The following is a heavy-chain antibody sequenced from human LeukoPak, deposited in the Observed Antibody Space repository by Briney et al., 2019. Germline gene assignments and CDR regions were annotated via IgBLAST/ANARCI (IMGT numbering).Heavy chain of an antibody. Sequence: GGSLRLSCEASGFTFNSHPMSWVHQAPGKGLEWVSTISGSGDDTSYADSVKGRFTISRDSSKNTLRLQMNSLRAEDTAIYYCAKDDYLDYWGRGTLVTVAS. D-gene: IGHD4/OR15-4a*01. CDR2: ISGSGDDT. CDR3: AKDDYLDY. J-gene: IGHJ4*02. CDR1: GFTFNSHP. V-gene: IGHV3-23*01.